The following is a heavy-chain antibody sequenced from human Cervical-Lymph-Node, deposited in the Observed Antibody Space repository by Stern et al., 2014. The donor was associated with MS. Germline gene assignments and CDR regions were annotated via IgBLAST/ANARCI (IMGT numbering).Heavy chain of an antibody. D-gene: IGHD3-10*01. J-gene: IGHJ4*02. CDR2: IDPGDSYT. V-gene: IGHV5-10-1*03. CDR1: ASTFTTNW. CDR3: ASYRSETYYHPYYY. Sequence: VQLVQSGAEVKKPGESLRISCQGSASTFTTNWINWVRQVPGKGLEWMGRIDPGDSYTNYSPSFQGRVTISADKSISTAYLQWSSLRASDTAVYYCASYRSETYYHPYYYWGQGTLVTVSS.